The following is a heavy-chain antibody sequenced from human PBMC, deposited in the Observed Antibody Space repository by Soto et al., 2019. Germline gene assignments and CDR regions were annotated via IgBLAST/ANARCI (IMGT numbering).Heavy chain of an antibody. Sequence: ASVKVSCKASGYIFSSYGISWVRQAPGQGLEWMGWISAYNGNTNYAQKLQGRVTMTTDTSTTTAYMELRSLRSDDTAVYYCARAGYCSGASCYRKDAFDIWGQGTMVTVSS. D-gene: IGHD2-15*01. J-gene: IGHJ3*02. V-gene: IGHV1-18*01. CDR3: ARAGYCSGASCYRKDAFDI. CDR2: ISAYNGNT. CDR1: GYIFSSYG.